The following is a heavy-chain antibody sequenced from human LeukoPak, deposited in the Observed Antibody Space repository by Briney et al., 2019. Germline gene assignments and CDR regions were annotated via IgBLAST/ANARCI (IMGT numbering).Heavy chain of an antibody. CDR3: AKDRCSNGVGCYYYYMDV. D-gene: IGHD2-8*01. CDR2: ISYDGSSK. J-gene: IGHJ6*03. CDR1: GFTFSSYG. V-gene: IGHV3-30*18. Sequence: PGGSLRLSCAASGFTFSSYGMHWVRQAPGKGLEWVAVISYDGSSKDYADSVKGRFTISRDNSKNILYLQMNGLRAEDTAVYYCAKDRCSNGVGCYYYYMDVWGKGTTVTISS.